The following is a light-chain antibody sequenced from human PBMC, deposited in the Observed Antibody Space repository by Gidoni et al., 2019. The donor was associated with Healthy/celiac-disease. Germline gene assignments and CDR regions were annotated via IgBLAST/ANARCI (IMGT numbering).Light chain of an antibody. V-gene: IGKV3-20*01. Sequence: EIVLTQSPGTLSLSPGERATLSCRASQSVSSSYLAWYQQKPGQAPRLLFYGASSRATGIPDRFSGSGSGTDFTLTISRLEPEDFAVYYCQQYGSSPRITFXQXTRLEIK. CDR3: QQYGSSPRIT. CDR2: GAS. J-gene: IGKJ5*01. CDR1: QSVSSSY.